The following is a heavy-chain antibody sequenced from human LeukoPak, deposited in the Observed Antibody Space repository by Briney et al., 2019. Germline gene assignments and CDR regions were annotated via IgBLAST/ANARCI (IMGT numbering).Heavy chain of an antibody. Sequence: ASVKVSCKASGYTFTGYYMHWVRQAPGQGLEWMGRINPNSGGTNYAQKFQGRVTMTRDTSISTAYMELSRLRSDDTAVYYCARDYNPYSSSWVFDYSGQGTLVTVSS. J-gene: IGHJ4*02. CDR3: ARDYNPYSSSWVFDY. V-gene: IGHV1-2*06. CDR2: INPNSGGT. CDR1: GYTFTGYY. D-gene: IGHD6-13*01.